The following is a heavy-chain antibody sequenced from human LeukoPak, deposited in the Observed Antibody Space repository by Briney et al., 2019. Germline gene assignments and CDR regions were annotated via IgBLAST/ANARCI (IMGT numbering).Heavy chain of an antibody. D-gene: IGHD1-26*01. J-gene: IGHJ3*02. CDR1: GGSFSGYY. Sequence: NSSETLSLTCAVYGGSFSGYYWSWIRQPPGKGLEWIGSVYYRGTTYYNPSLESRVTLSVDTSKNQFSLKLSSVTAADTALYYCARHFRREVLIGSAFDIWGQGTMVTVSS. CDR3: ARHFRREVLIGSAFDI. CDR2: VYYRGTT. V-gene: IGHV4-34*01.